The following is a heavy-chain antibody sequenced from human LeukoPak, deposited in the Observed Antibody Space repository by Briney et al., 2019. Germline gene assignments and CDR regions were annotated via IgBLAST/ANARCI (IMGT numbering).Heavy chain of an antibody. Sequence: GGSLRLSCAASGFTFRDYSMNWVRQAPGKGPECVSYISPTSSTIFYADSVKGRFTISRDNAKNSLYLQMNSLRAEDTAVYYCARDIRYGDYAGWFDPWGQGTLVTVSS. D-gene: IGHD4-17*01. CDR3: ARDIRYGDYAGWFDP. J-gene: IGHJ5*02. V-gene: IGHV3-48*04. CDR2: ISPTSSTI. CDR1: GFTFRDYS.